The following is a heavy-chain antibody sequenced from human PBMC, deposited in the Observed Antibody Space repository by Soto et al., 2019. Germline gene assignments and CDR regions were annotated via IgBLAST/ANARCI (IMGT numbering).Heavy chain of an antibody. Sequence: SETLSLTCTVSGGSISSGDYYWSWIRQPPGEGLEWIGYIYYSGSTYYNPSLKSRVTISVDTSKNQFSLKLSSVTAADTAVYYCARGYQLLLNYYYGMDVWGQGTTVTVSS. CDR1: GGSISSGDYY. CDR3: ARGYQLLLNYYYGMDV. V-gene: IGHV4-30-4*01. J-gene: IGHJ6*02. CDR2: IYYSGST. D-gene: IGHD2-2*01.